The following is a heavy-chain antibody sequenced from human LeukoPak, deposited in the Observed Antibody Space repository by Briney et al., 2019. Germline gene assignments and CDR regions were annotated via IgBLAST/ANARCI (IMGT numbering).Heavy chain of an antibody. D-gene: IGHD5-24*01. CDR2: LNSDGSST. Sequence: GGSLRLSCAASGLTFSSYWMHWVRQTPGKGLVWVTRLNSDGSSTSYADSVKGRFTISRDNAKNTLYLQMNSLRAEDTAVYYCSRRWLQHAFDIWGQGTMVTVSS. J-gene: IGHJ3*02. V-gene: IGHV3-74*01. CDR3: SRRWLQHAFDI. CDR1: GLTFSSYW.